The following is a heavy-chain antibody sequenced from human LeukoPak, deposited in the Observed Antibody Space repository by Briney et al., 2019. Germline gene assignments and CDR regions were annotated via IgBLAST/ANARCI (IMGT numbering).Heavy chain of an antibody. V-gene: IGHV5-51*01. CDR2: IYPGDSGT. J-gene: IGHJ4*02. CDR1: GYSFTSYW. Sequence: GESLKTSCKGSGYSFTSYWIGWVRQMPGKGLEGMGIIYPGDSGTRYSPSFQGQVTISADKSISTAYLQWSSLKASDTAMYYCARLLYYDDQYFDYWGQGTLVTVSS. D-gene: IGHD3-3*01. CDR3: ARLLYYDDQYFDY.